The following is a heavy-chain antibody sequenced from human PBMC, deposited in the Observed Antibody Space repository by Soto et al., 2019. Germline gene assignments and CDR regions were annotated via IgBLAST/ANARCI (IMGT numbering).Heavy chain of an antibody. Sequence: EVQLVESGGGLVQPGGSLRLSCAASGFTFSSYAMHWVRQAPGKGLEYVSAISSNGGSTYYANSVKGRFTISRDNSKNTLYLQMGSLRAEDMAVYYCARDFYAFWSGYGDAFDIWGQGTMVTVSS. D-gene: IGHD3-3*01. CDR3: ARDFYAFWSGYGDAFDI. CDR2: ISSNGGST. V-gene: IGHV3-64*01. CDR1: GFTFSSYA. J-gene: IGHJ3*02.